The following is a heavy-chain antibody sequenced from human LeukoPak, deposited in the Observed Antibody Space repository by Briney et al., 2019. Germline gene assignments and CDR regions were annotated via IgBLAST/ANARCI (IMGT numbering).Heavy chain of an antibody. D-gene: IGHD6-19*01. J-gene: IGHJ4*02. CDR2: IDWDDDK. CDR1: GFSPSTSGMR. V-gene: IGHV2-70*04. CDR3: ARIRSSGWYDY. Sequence: SGPTLVNPTQTLTLTCTFSGFSPSTSGMRVSWIRQPPGKALEWLARIDWDDDKFYSTSLKTRLTISKDTSKNQVVLTMTNMDPVDTATYYCARIRSSGWYDYWGQGTLVTVSS.